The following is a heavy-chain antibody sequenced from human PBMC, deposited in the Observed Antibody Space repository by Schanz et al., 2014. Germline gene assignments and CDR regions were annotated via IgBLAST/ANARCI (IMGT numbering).Heavy chain of an antibody. V-gene: IGHV3-30*02. CDR1: GFNLRRYS. J-gene: IGHJ4*02. Sequence: QLVESGGGLVKPGGSLRLSCATSGFNLRRYSMNWVRQAPGGGLEWVAFIHYDGTYKYYADSVKGRFTISRDNSKNTLYLQMISLRAEDTAVYYCAKLDGYAYGSMGQEYFDYWGQGTLVTVSS. D-gene: IGHD5-18*01. CDR2: IHYDGTYK. CDR3: AKLDGYAYGSMGQEYFDY.